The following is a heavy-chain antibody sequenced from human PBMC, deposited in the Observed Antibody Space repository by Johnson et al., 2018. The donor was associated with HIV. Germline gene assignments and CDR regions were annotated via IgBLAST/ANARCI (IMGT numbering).Heavy chain of an antibody. CDR1: GFTFSDYY. CDR3: ARDPSLDAFDI. CDR2: INNNASSV. Sequence: QVQLVESGGGLVKPGGSLRLSCAASGFTFSDYYMTWIRQAPGKGLEWVSYINNNASSVYYADSVKGRFTISRDNVKNSLYLQMNSLRAEDTAVYFCARDPSLDAFDIWGQGTMVTVAS. V-gene: IGHV3-11*01. J-gene: IGHJ3*02.